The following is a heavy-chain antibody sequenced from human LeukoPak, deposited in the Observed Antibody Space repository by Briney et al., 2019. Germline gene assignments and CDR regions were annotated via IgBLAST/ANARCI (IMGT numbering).Heavy chain of an antibody. J-gene: IGHJ4*02. CDR3: ARSRWSSPFDY. CDR1: GYTFTSYY. Sequence: ASVKDSCKASGYTFTSYYMHWVRQAPGQGLEWMGIINPSGGSTSYAQKFQGRVTMTRDTSTRTVYMELSSLRSEETAVYYCARSRWSSPFDYWGQGTLVTVSS. D-gene: IGHD5-24*01. CDR2: INPSGGST. V-gene: IGHV1-46*01.